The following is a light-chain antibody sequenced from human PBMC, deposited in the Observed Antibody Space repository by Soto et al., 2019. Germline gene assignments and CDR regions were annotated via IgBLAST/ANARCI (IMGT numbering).Light chain of an antibody. Sequence: DVVMTQTPLSLSVAPGQPASISCKSSQSLLHITGETFLFWYLXKPGQSPQLXIYEVSTRVSGVPDRFSGSGSGTDFTLEISRVETDDVGIYYCMQSTQLPPTFGQGTRLEIK. CDR2: EVS. CDR3: MQSTQLPPT. J-gene: IGKJ5*01. CDR1: QSLLHITGETF. V-gene: IGKV2D-29*02.